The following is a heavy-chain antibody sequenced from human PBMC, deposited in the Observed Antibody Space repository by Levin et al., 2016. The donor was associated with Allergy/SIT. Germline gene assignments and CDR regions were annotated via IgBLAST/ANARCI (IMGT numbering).Heavy chain of an antibody. V-gene: IGHV3-33*08. Sequence: GESLKISCAASGFTFSSYWMSWVRQAPGKGLEWVAVIWYDGSDKYYADSVKGRFTISRDNSKNTLYLQMNSLRAEDTAVYYCARDLFDFWGRGTLVTVSS. CDR3: ARDLFDF. J-gene: IGHJ2*01. CDR2: IWYDGSDK. CDR1: GFTFSSYW.